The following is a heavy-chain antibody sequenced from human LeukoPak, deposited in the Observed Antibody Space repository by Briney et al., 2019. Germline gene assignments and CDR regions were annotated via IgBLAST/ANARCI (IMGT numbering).Heavy chain of an antibody. CDR2: IIPIFGTA. V-gene: IGHV1-69*13. CDR3: ARVGSYYDSSGYQPLSGFDY. CDR1: GGTFSSYA. Sequence: SVKVSCKASGGTFSSYAISWVRQAPGQGLERMGGIIPIFGTANYAQKFQGRVTITADESTSTAYMELSSLRSEDTAVYYCARVGSYYDSSGYQPLSGFDYWGQGTLVTVSS. D-gene: IGHD3-22*01. J-gene: IGHJ4*02.